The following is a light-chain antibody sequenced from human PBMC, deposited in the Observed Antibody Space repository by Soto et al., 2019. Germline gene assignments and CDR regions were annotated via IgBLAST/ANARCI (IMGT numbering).Light chain of an antibody. CDR2: AAY. J-gene: IGKJ1*01. CDR1: QGISSY. Sequence: DIQLTQSPSFLSASVGDRVTITCRASQGISSYLAWYQQEPGKAPKLLIYAAYTLQSGVPSRFSGSGSGTEFTLTISSLQPEDFATYYCQQLHSYPRTFGQGTKVEI. CDR3: QQLHSYPRT. V-gene: IGKV1-9*01.